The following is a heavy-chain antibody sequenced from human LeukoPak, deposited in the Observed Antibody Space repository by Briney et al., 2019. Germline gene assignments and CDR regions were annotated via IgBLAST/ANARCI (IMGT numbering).Heavy chain of an antibody. J-gene: IGHJ4*02. CDR3: ATDLGHSYGYYFDY. CDR1: GSIFSSYS. CDR2: ISSSSGYT. D-gene: IGHD5-18*01. V-gene: IGHV3-21*01. Sequence: GGSLRLSCAASGSIFSSYSMNWVRQAPGKGLEWVSSISSSSGYTYYADSVKGRFTISRDNAKKSLYLQMNSLRAEDTAVYYCATDLGHSYGYYFDYWGQGTLVTVSS.